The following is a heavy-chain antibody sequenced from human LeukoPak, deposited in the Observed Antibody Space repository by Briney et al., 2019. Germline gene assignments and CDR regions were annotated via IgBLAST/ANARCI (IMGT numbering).Heavy chain of an antibody. V-gene: IGHV4-4*07. CDR2: IYTSGST. J-gene: IGHJ3*02. Sequence: SETLSLTCTVSNGPINTYQWSWIRQPAGKGLEWIGRIYTSGSTNYNPSLKSRVTISVDTSKNQFSLKLSSVAAADTAVYYCAGRNVAAAGFDAFDIWGQGTMVTVSS. CDR1: NGPINTYQ. D-gene: IGHD6-13*01. CDR3: AGRNVAAAGFDAFDI.